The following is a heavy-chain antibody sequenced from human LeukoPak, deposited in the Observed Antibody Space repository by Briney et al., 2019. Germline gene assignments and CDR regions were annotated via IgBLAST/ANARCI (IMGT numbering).Heavy chain of an antibody. V-gene: IGHV4-4*07. CDR1: GASISSYY. Sequence: SETLSLTCTVSGASISSYYWSWIRQPAGKGLEWIGRMYSGGTINYNPSLKSRVTTSVDTSKNLFSLKLSSVTAADTAVYYCARDRYYYDSSGYYYGWFDPWGQGTLVTVSS. CDR2: MYSGGTI. CDR3: ARDRYYYDSSGYYYGWFDP. D-gene: IGHD3-22*01. J-gene: IGHJ5*02.